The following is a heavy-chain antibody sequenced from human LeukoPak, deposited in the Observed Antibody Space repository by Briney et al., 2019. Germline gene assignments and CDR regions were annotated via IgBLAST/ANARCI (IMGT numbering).Heavy chain of an antibody. D-gene: IGHD2-21*02. V-gene: IGHV3-30*02. CDR2: IRYDGSNK. J-gene: IGHJ4*02. CDR3: AKAFPYLTYCGGDCYLDY. CDR1: GFTFSSYG. Sequence: GGSLRLSCAASGFTFSSYGMHWVRQAPGKGLEWVAFIRYDGSNKYYADSVKGRFTISRDNSKNTLYLQMNSPRAEDTAVYYCAKAFPYLTYCGGDCYLDYWGQGTLVTVSS.